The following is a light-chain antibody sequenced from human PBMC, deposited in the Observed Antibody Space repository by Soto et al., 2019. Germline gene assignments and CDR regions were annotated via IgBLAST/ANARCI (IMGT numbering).Light chain of an antibody. V-gene: IGKV3-20*01. J-gene: IGKJ5*01. CDR2: DAS. CDR1: HDVSVS. CDR3: QQYGSSPIT. Sequence: EIVLTQSPDTLSLSPGEGATLSCRASHDVSVSLVWYRQRPGQSPRLLIHDASNRATGISARFSGSGSGTDFTLTISRLEPEDFAVYYCQQYGSSPITFGQGTRLEIK.